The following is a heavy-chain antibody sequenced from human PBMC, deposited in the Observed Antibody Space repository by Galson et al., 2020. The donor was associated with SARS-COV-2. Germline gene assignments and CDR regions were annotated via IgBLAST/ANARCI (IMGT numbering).Heavy chain of an antibody. D-gene: IGHD5-18*01. CDR2: GHQSAST. Sequence: SQASETLSLTCAVYGGSLSGYYWTWIRQPPGKGLEWIGEGHQSASTNYNPSLKSRATISLDTSKNQLSLRLISVTAADTAVYYCARGHTYGHCYFDLWGRGTLLTVSS. CDR3: ARGHTYGHCYFDL. CDR1: GGSLSGYY. J-gene: IGHJ2*01. V-gene: IGHV4-34*01.